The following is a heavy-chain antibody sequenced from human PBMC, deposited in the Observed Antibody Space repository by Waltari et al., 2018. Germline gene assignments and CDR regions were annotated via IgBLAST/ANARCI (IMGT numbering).Heavy chain of an antibody. CDR2: IGRSSTYT. Sequence: EVQLVESGGGLVKRGGSLRLSCAASGFSFNAYTMNWVRQTPEKGLEWVSSIGRSSTYTYYADSVKGRFTISRDNAANSLYLEMNALRPEDTAVYYCASHLEDFYYYMDVWGKGTTVTVSS. CDR1: GFSFNAYT. CDR3: ASHLEDFYYYMDV. V-gene: IGHV3-21*06. J-gene: IGHJ6*03.